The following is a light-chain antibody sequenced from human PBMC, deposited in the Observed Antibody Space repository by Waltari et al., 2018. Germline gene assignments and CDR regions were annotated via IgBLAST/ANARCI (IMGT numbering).Light chain of an antibody. CDR1: SSDIGDYNY. Sequence: QSALTQPASVSGSPGQSITISCTGSSSDIGDYNYVSWYQQYPGQAPKLILFDVTDRPSGVSPRFSGSESGNTASLTISGLQTEDEADYYCNSYTSTSTLVFGTGTKVTVL. J-gene: IGLJ1*01. V-gene: IGLV2-14*03. CDR3: NSYTSTSTLV. CDR2: DVT.